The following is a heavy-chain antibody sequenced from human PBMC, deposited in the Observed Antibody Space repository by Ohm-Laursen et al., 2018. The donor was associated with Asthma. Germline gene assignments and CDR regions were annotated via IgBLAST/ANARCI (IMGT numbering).Heavy chain of an antibody. V-gene: IGHV3-30*18. J-gene: IGHJ4*02. CDR3: AKDVLGFVAAAQD. Sequence: SLRLSCTASGFTFNSYGIHWVRQAPGKGLEWVAVISFDGSNKYYADSVKGRFTISRDNSKNTLYLQMNSLRAEDTAIYYCAKDVLGFVAAAQDWGQGTLVTVS. CDR1: GFTFNSYG. CDR2: ISFDGSNK. D-gene: IGHD6-13*01.